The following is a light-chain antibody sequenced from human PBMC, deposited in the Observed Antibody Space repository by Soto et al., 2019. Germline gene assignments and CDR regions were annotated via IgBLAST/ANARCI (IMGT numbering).Light chain of an antibody. CDR2: GAS. V-gene: IGKV3-15*01. J-gene: IGKJ5*01. CDR3: QQYNNWPIT. CDR1: QTVGSN. Sequence: EIVLTQSPATLSVSPGERASLSCRASQTVGSNLAWYQQKPGQTPRLLIYGASTRAAGIAARFNGSGSGTDFTLTISSLQSEDFAVYYCQQYNNWPITFGQGTRLEIK.